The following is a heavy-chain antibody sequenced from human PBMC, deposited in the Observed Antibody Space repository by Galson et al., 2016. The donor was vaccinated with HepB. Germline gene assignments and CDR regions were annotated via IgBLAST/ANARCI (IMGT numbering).Heavy chain of an antibody. V-gene: IGHV5-51*01. CDR3: ARTFSTHWGGDAFDF. J-gene: IGHJ3*01. CDR1: GYSFNRYW. CDR2: IYPGDSDV. Sequence: QSGAEVTKPGQSLKISCQASGYSFNRYWIGWVRQMPGKGLEWMGIIYPGDSDVRYSPSVQGRVTISADTSIFTAYLHWNSLKASDTAIYYCARTFSTHWGGDAFDFWGQGTVVTVSS. D-gene: IGHD7-27*01.